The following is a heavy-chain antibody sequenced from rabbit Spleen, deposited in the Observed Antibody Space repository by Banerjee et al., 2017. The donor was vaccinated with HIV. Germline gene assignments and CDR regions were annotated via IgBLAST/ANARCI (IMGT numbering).Heavy chain of an antibody. CDR2: IDAGSSGGI. CDR3: ARETSSGWGVLLYYFSL. J-gene: IGHJ4*01. Sequence: QSLEESGGDLVKPGASLTLTCTASGVSFSVSSYMCWVRQAPGKGLEWIACIDAGSSGGIYYATWAKGRFTISKTSSTTVTLQMTSLTAADTATYFCARETSSGWGVLLYYFSLWGQGTLVTVS. D-gene: IGHD4-1*01. V-gene: IGHV1S40*01. CDR1: GVSFSVSSY.